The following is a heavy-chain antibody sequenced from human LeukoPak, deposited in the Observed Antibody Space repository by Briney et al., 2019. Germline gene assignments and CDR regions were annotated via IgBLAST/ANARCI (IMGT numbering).Heavy chain of an antibody. D-gene: IGHD6-13*01. CDR3: ATGGSWYYFDY. Sequence: QSGGSQRLSCAASGFTFSSYAMSWVRQAPGKGLEWVSAISGSGGSTYYADSVKGRFTTSRDNSKNTLYLQMNSLRAEDTAVYYCATGGSWYYFDYWGQGTLVTVSS. CDR1: GFTFSSYA. CDR2: ISGSGGST. V-gene: IGHV3-23*01. J-gene: IGHJ4*02.